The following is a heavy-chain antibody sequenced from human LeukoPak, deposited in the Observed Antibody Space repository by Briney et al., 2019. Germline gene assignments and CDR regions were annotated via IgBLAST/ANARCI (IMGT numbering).Heavy chain of an antibody. Sequence: GGSLRLSCAVSGFAFGSEAMSWVRQSPARGLEWVASISPGGGTTYYADYVKGRFIISRDNSNNTLFVQMNSLRAEDTAVYYWAKSRSGSANRALQIFDNWGQGALVTVSS. CDR2: ISPGGGTT. CDR3: AKSRSGSANRALQIFDN. D-gene: IGHD1-14*01. J-gene: IGHJ4*02. CDR1: GFAFGSEA. V-gene: IGHV3-23*01.